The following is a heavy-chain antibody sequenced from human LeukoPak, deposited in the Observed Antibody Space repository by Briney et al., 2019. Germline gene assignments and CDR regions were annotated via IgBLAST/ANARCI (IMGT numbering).Heavy chain of an antibody. V-gene: IGHV3-11*04. Sequence: GGSLRLSCAASGFTFSDYYMSWIRQAPGKGLEWVSYISSSGSTIYYADSVKGRFTISRDNAKNSLYLQMNSLRAEDTAVYYCARDRGVVAATYYFDYWGQGTLVTVSS. J-gene: IGHJ4*02. D-gene: IGHD2-15*01. CDR2: ISSSGSTI. CDR3: ARDRGVVAATYYFDY. CDR1: GFTFSDYY.